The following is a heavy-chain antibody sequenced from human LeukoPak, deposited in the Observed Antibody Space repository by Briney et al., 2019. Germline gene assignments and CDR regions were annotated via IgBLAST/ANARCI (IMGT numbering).Heavy chain of an antibody. CDR2: INPNTGTT. D-gene: IGHD3-22*01. Sequence: SSVKVSCKASGYTFTDYYMHWVRQAPGQGLEWMGRINPNTGTTNYAQKFQGRVTMTRDTSINTAYMELSSLRSDDTAVYYCARVSSSGGYYSYDTFNIWGQGTMVTVSS. CDR1: GYTFTDYY. V-gene: IGHV1-2*06. J-gene: IGHJ3*02. CDR3: ARVSSSGGYYSYDTFNI.